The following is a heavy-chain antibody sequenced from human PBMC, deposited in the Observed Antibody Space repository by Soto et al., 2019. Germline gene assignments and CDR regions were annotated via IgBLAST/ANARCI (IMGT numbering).Heavy chain of an antibody. V-gene: IGHV3-48*03. D-gene: IGHD2-21*02. Sequence: GSLRLSCAASGFTFSNFEMNWVRQAPGKGLEWVSYISSGGNTMYYADSVKGRFTTSRDNAKNSLYLEMNSLRAEDTAVYYCVREFVRDFHNWFDLWGQGTLVTVSS. CDR1: GFTFSNFE. J-gene: IGHJ5*02. CDR3: VREFVRDFHNWFDL. CDR2: ISSGGNTM.